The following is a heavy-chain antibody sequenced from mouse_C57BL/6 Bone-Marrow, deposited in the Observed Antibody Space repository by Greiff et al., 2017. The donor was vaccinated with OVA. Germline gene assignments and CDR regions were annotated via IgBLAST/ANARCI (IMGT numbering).Heavy chain of an antibody. CDR1: GYTFTSYW. CDR2: IHPNSGST. V-gene: IGHV1-64*01. J-gene: IGHJ1*03. Sequence: QVQLQQSGAELVKPGASVKLSCKASGYTFTSYWMHWVKQRPGQGLEWIGMIHPNSGSTNYNEKFKSKATLTVDKSSSTAYLQLSSLTSEDSAIXYSAREGVRAYWYFDVWGTGTTVTVSS. D-gene: IGHD2-1*01. CDR3: AREGVRAYWYFDV.